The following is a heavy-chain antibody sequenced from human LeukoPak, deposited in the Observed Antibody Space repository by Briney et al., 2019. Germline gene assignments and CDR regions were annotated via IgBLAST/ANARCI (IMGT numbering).Heavy chain of an antibody. V-gene: IGHV3-23*01. D-gene: IGHD6-13*01. CDR1: GFTFSSYA. CDR2: ISGSGGST. J-gene: IGHJ5*02. CDR3: ATEGYSSTTYNWFDP. Sequence: GGSLRLSCAASGFTFSSYAMSWVRQAPGKGLEWVSAISGSGGSTYYADSVKGRFTISRDNSKNTLYLQMNSLRAEDTAVYYCATEGYSSTTYNWFDPWGQGTLVTVSS.